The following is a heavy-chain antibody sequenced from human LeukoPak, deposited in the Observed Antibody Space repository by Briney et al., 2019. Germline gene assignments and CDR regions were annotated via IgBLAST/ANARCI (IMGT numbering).Heavy chain of an antibody. Sequence: GGSLRLSCAASGFTFSTFWMNWVRQAPGKGLEWVANIKQDGSETYYVDSVKGRFTISKDNARNSLFLQMNSLTVEDTAVYYCAGGEGWTFRGWGQGTLVTVSS. V-gene: IGHV3-7*04. J-gene: IGHJ4*02. CDR3: AGGEGWTFRG. D-gene: IGHD3/OR15-3a*01. CDR2: IKQDGSET. CDR1: GFTFSTFW.